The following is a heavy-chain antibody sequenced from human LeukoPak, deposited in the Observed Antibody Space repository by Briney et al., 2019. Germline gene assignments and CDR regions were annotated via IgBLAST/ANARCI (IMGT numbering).Heavy chain of an antibody. V-gene: IGHV4-59*08. Sequence: PSETLSLTCTVSGGSISSYYWSWIRQPPGKGLEWIGYIYYSGSTNYNPSLKSRVTISVDTSKNQFSLKLSSVTAADTAVYYCARTYYDYVWGSYRSCYFDYWGQGTLVTVSS. CDR3: ARTYYDYVWGSYRSCYFDY. J-gene: IGHJ4*02. CDR2: IYYSGST. CDR1: GGSISSYY. D-gene: IGHD3-16*02.